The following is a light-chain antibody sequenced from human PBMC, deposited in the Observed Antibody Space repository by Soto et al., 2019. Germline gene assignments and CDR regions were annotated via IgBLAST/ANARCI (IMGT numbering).Light chain of an antibody. Sequence: QMTQSPSSLSASVGDTVTISCRASQGIGDDLGWYQQKPGEAPRRLIYGASILPSGVPSRFSGSGSGTEFTLTIIGLQPEDCATYFCLEHNTYPFSFGGGTKVEIK. CDR1: QGIGDD. J-gene: IGKJ4*01. V-gene: IGKV1-17*01. CDR2: GAS. CDR3: LEHNTYPFS.